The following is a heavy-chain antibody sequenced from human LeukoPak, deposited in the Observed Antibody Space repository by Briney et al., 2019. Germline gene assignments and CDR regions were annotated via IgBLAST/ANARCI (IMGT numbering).Heavy chain of an antibody. J-gene: IGHJ4*02. D-gene: IGHD6-19*01. Sequence: SETLSLTCTVSGGSISSYYWSWIWQPPGKGLEWIGYINYSGSTNYNPSLKSRVTISVDTSRNQLSLKLTSVTAADTAVYYCARATDSNGWLFDYWGQGTLVTVSS. CDR3: ARATDSNGWLFDY. V-gene: IGHV4-59*01. CDR1: GGSISSYY. CDR2: INYSGST.